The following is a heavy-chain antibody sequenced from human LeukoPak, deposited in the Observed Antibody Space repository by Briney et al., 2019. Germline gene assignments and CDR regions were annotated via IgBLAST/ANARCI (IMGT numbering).Heavy chain of an antibody. J-gene: IGHJ4*02. CDR3: ARGRPFDH. V-gene: IGHV4-59*01. CDR2: IYDSGST. Sequence: PAGTLCLSCTVSGFSISNYYMSWIRQPPGKGLEWVSDIYDSGSTKYNASLKSRVTISVDTSKNQLSLRLITVIAADTAVYYCARGRPFDHWGQGTLVTVSS. CDR1: GFSISNYY.